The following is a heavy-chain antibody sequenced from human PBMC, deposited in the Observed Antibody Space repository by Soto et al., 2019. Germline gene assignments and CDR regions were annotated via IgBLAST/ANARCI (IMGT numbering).Heavy chain of an antibody. CDR3: AIKGPAEVYYYYLDV. V-gene: IGHV3-23*01. CDR1: GFTLSSYG. CDR2: FSGAGDLT. Sequence: EVQLLESGGGLVQPGGSLRLSCAASGFTLSSYGMSWVRQAPGKRLEWVLAFSGAGDLTIYAESVKGRFTISRDNSTNTFYLQTNTLTVDATAVYYCAIKGPAEVYYYYLDVWGKGTTVAV. J-gene: IGHJ6*03.